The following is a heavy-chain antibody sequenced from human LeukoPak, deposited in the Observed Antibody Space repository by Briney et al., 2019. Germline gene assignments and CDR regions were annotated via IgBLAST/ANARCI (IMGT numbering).Heavy chain of an antibody. V-gene: IGHV3-48*03. Sequence: GGSLRLSCPASGFTFSTYEMNWVRPAPGKGLEWVSYISSSGSAIYYADSVKGRITISRDNAKNSLNLQINSLRAEDTAVYYCARGAYCGSDCYSWYFQHWGQGTLVTVSS. CDR1: GFTFSTYE. CDR3: ARGAYCGSDCYSWYFQH. J-gene: IGHJ1*01. D-gene: IGHD2-21*02. CDR2: ISSSGSAI.